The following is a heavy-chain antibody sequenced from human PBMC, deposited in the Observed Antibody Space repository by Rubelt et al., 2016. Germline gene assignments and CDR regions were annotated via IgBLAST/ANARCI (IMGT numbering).Heavy chain of an antibody. Sequence: QVQLQQWGAGLLKPSETLSLTCAVYGGSFSGYYWSWIRQPPGKGLEWIGEINHSGSTNYNPSLKSRVTISVDTSKNQFSLRLNSVTAADTAGYYCARGHDYKSSWFDPWGQGTLVTVSS. D-gene: IGHD4-11*01. CDR1: GGSFSGYY. CDR2: INHSGST. J-gene: IGHJ5*02. V-gene: IGHV4-34*01. CDR3: ARGHDYKSSWFDP.